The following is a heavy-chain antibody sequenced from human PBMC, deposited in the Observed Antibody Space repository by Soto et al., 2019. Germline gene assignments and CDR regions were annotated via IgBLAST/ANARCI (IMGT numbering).Heavy chain of an antibody. CDR2: ISSRSDI. J-gene: IGHJ6*03. V-gene: IGHV3-21*01. Sequence: PGGSLRLSCVGSGFTFSTYSINWVRQAPGKGLEWVSSISSRSDIYYADSVKGRFTISRDNAKNSVSLQMNSLRAEDTAVYYCARGYPLWSPYFYYYMDVCGQGPPVPVS. CDR3: ARGYPLWSPYFYYYMDV. D-gene: IGHD5-18*01. CDR1: GFTFSTYS.